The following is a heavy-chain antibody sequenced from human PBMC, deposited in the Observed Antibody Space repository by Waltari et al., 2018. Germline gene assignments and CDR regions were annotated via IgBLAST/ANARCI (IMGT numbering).Heavy chain of an antibody. Sequence: QVQLQQWGAGLLKPSETLSLTCAVYGGSFRGYYWRWIRHPPRTGLEWIGEINHSGSTNYNPSLKSRVTISVDTSKNQFSLKLSSVTAADTAVYYCARAGDCSGGSCYSDYFAYWGQGTLVTVSS. D-gene: IGHD2-15*01. CDR3: ARAGDCSGGSCYSDYFAY. J-gene: IGHJ4*02. V-gene: IGHV4-34*01. CDR1: GGSFRGYY. CDR2: INHSGST.